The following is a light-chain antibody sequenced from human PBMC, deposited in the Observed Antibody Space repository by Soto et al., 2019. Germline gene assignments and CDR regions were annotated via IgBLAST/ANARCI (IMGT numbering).Light chain of an antibody. J-gene: IGKJ5*01. V-gene: IGKV3D-20*02. CDR3: QQRSNWIT. CDR1: QSVSSNY. Sequence: EIVLTQFPGTLSLSPGEIATLSCSASQSVSSNYLAWYQQRPGQPPNLLIFGASNRAPGIPARFSGSGSGTDFTLTISSLEPEDFAVYYCQQRSNWITFGQGTRLEIK. CDR2: GAS.